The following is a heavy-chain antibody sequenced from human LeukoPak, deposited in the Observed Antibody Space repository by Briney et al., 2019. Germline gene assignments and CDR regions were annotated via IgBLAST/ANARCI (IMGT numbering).Heavy chain of an antibody. CDR3: ARGHSIEPYYYYYYMDV. V-gene: IGHV4-39*07. D-gene: IGHD4-11*01. Sequence: SETLSLTCTVSGGSISSSSYYWGWVRQPPGKGLEWIGSIYYSGSTYYNPSLKSRVTISVDTSKNQFSLKLSSVTAADTAVYYCARGHSIEPYYYYYYMDVWGKGTTVTVSS. CDR1: GGSISSSSYY. CDR2: IYYSGST. J-gene: IGHJ6*03.